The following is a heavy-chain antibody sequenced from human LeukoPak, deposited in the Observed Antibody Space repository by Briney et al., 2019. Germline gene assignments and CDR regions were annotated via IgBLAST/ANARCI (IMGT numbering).Heavy chain of an antibody. CDR2: MNPNSGNT. J-gene: IGHJ5*02. D-gene: IGHD1-26*01. CDR3: ARDIAGATKGGWFDT. CDR1: GYTFTSYD. Sequence: ASVKVSCKASGYTFTSYDINWVRQATGQGLEWMGWMNPNSGNTGYAQKFQGRVTMTRNTSISTAYMELSSLRSEDMALYYCARDIAGATKGGWFDTWGQGTPVTVSS. V-gene: IGHV1-8*01.